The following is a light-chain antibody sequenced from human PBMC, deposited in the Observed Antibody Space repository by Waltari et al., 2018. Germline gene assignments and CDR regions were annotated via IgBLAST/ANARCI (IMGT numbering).Light chain of an antibody. Sequence: QSALSQPASVSGSPGQSLTITFTGASTDLASYNLVAWYQHPPNRAPKLINYEATKLPSGISHRFSGAKSGATASLRISGLQADDEADYYCCSYTGSSTSYGCGGGTKVTVL. CDR2: EAT. V-gene: IGLV2-23*01. J-gene: IGLJ1*01. CDR1: STDLASYNL. CDR3: CSYTGSSTSYG.